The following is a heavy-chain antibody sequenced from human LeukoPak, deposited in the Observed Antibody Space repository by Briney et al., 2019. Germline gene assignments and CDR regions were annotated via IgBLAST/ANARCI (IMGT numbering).Heavy chain of an antibody. CDR2: ISGSGGTT. V-gene: IGHV3-23*01. CDR3: AKATDRTLVGANGLDV. CDR1: GFIFSSYA. Sequence: GGSLRLSCAASGFIFSSYAMTWVRQAPGKGLEWVSGISGSGGTTYYADSVKGRFTITRDNSKNTLYLHMNSLRAEATVISYCAKATDRTLVGANGLDVWGRGTTVTVSS. J-gene: IGHJ6*04. D-gene: IGHD4/OR15-4a*01.